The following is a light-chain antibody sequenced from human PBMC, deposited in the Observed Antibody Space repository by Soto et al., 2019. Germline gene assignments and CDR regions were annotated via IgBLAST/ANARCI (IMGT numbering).Light chain of an antibody. V-gene: IGKV3-15*01. J-gene: IGKJ5*01. Sequence: IVMTQSPATLSVSPGERFTLSCRASQNIYGNIAWYQQKPGQAPRLLIYAASNRATGVPARFSGSWSGTEFTLTISSLQSEDFAVYYCQQYNNWITFGQGTRLEIK. CDR1: QNIYGN. CDR2: AAS. CDR3: QQYNNWIT.